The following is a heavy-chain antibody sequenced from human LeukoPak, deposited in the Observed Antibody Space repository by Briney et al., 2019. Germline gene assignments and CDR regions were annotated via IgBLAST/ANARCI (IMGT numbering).Heavy chain of an antibody. D-gene: IGHD3-9*01. J-gene: IGHJ4*02. Sequence: GGSLRLSCAASGFTFSSYAMNWARQAPGRGLEWVTTISGSGGITYYADSVKGRFTISRDNSKNTLYLQMSSLRAEDTAVYFCAKGYYDILTGLQYWGQGTLVTVSS. CDR1: GFTFSSYA. CDR3: AKGYYDILTGLQY. V-gene: IGHV3-23*01. CDR2: ISGSGGIT.